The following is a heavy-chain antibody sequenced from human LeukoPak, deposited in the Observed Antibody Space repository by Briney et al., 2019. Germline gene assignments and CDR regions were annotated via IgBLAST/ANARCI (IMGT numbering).Heavy chain of an antibody. D-gene: IGHD5-18*01. V-gene: IGHV1-3*01. J-gene: IGHJ6*02. CDR1: GYTFTGYY. CDR3: ARDPDVDTAMHYYYYYGMDV. Sequence: ASVKVSCKASGYTFTGYYMHWVRQAPGQRLEWMGWINAGNGNTKYSQKFQGRVTITRDTSASTAYMELSSLRSEDTAVYYCARDPDVDTAMHYYYYYGMDVWGQGTTVTVSS. CDR2: INAGNGNT.